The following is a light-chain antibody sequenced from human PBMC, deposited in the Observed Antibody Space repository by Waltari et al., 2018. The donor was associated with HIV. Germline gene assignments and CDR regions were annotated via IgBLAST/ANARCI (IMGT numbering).Light chain of an antibody. Sequence: QSALTQPASVSGSPGQSITISCTGTKSNIGTYKLLSWFQHHPGKAPRLIIYEGTKRPSGMSDRFSASKFDDTASLTISGLQAEDEALYYGCSYASTPLWLFGGGTKVTVL. J-gene: IGLJ2*01. V-gene: IGLV2-23*01. CDR1: KSNIGTYKL. CDR2: EGT. CDR3: CSYASTPLWL.